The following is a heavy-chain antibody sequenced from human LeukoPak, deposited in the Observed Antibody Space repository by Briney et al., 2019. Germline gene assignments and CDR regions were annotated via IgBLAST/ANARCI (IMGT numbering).Heavy chain of an antibody. Sequence: GGSLRLSCAASGFTFSSYATSSGRQAPGKGLEWVSYISSSSSTIYYADSVKGRFTISRDNAKNSLYLQMNNLRDEGTAVYYCARGGYLGVRSWFDPWGQGTLVTVSS. J-gene: IGHJ5*02. D-gene: IGHD6-13*01. V-gene: IGHV3-48*02. CDR3: ARGGYLGVRSWFDP. CDR2: ISSSSSTI. CDR1: GFTFSSYA.